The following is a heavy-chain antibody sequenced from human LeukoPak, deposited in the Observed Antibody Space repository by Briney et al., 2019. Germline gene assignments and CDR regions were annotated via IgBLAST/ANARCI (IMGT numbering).Heavy chain of an antibody. V-gene: IGHV3-23*01. D-gene: IGHD3-9*01. CDR2: ISGRSDNT. Sequence: PGASLRLSCAASGFIFSNYAMYWVRQAPGKGLEWVSAISGRSDNTYYADSVKGRFTLSRDSSENTLYLQMNSLRADDTAVYYCAKWGDYDVLTGYYVSDFWGQGTLVTVSS. J-gene: IGHJ4*02. CDR1: GFIFSNYA. CDR3: AKWGDYDVLTGYYVSDF.